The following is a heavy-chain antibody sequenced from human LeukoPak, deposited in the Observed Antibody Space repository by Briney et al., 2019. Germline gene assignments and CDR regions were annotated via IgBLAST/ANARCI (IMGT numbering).Heavy chain of an antibody. J-gene: IGHJ4*02. CDR1: GGSIGSYY. D-gene: IGHD4-17*01. Sequence: SETLSPTCTVSGGSIGSYYWSWIRQPPGKGLEWIGYIYYSGSTNYNPSLKSRVTISVDTSKNQFSLKLSSVTAADTAVYYCAREDYGDYPTLFDYWGQGTLVTVSS. CDR3: AREDYGDYPTLFDY. CDR2: IYYSGST. V-gene: IGHV4-59*01.